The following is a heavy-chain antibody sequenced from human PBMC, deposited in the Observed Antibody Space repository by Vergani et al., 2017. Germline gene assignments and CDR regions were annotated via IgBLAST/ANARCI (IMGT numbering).Heavy chain of an antibody. Sequence: EVQLVESGGGLVQPGRSLRLSCAASGFTFDDYAMHWVRQAPGKGLEWVSGISWNSGSIGYADSVKGRFTISRDNAKNSLYLQMNSLRAEDTAVYYCAKDRSLMVRVVISADWYFDLWGRGTLVTVSS. V-gene: IGHV3-9*01. CDR3: AKDRSLMVRVVISADWYFDL. J-gene: IGHJ2*01. CDR1: GFTFDDYA. D-gene: IGHD3-10*01. CDR2: ISWNSGSI.